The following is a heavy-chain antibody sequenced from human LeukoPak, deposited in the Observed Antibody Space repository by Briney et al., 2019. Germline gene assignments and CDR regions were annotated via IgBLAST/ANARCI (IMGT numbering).Heavy chain of an antibody. Sequence: PGGSLRLSCAASGFTFSSYSMNWVRQAPGKGLEWVSSISSSSYIYYADSVKGRFTISRDNAKNSLYLQMNSLRAEDTAVYYCARAMNRYSSGFDYWGQGTLVTVSS. CDR2: ISSSSYI. CDR3: ARAMNRYSSGFDY. D-gene: IGHD6-19*01. J-gene: IGHJ4*02. CDR1: GFTFSSYS. V-gene: IGHV3-21*01.